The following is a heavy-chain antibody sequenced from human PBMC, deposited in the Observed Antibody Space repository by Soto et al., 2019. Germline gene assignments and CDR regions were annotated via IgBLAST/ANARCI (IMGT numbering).Heavy chain of an antibody. J-gene: IGHJ2*01. Sequence: EVQLVESGGGLVQPGGSLRLSCSDSGFTFSSYCMHWVRRAPGKGQVWVSRINSDGSSTSYADSVKGRFTISRDNAKNTLYLQMNSLRAEDTAVYYCARGGSLNWYFDLWGRGTLVTVSS. D-gene: IGHD1-26*01. CDR2: INSDGSST. V-gene: IGHV3-74*01. CDR3: ARGGSLNWYFDL. CDR1: GFTFSSYC.